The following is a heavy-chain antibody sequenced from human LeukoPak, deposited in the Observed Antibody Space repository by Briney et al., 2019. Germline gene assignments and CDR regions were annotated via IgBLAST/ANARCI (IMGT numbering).Heavy chain of an antibody. V-gene: IGHV1-46*01. D-gene: IGHD3-9*01. CDR3: AKDPRNILTGDYDDFDI. CDR2: FNPTYDIP. Sequence: ASVKVSCKASGYTFSNYCMHWVRQAPGQGLEWMGIFNPTYDIPIYAQTFEGRVTMTRDMSTSTVYMELSTLRSDDTAVYLCAKDPRNILTGDYDDFDIWGQGTMVIVSS. CDR1: GYTFSNYC. J-gene: IGHJ3*02.